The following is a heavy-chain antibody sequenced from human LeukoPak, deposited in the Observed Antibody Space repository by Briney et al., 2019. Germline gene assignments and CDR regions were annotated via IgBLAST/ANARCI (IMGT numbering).Heavy chain of an antibody. CDR2: INHSGST. J-gene: IGHJ6*02. Sequence: PGGSLRLSCAASGFTFSDYYMSWIRQPPGKGLEWIGEINHSGSTNYNPSLKSRVTISVDTSKNQFSLKLSSVTAADTAVYYCARAGGYSYGLYYYYGMDVWGQGTTVTVSS. CDR3: ARAGGYSYGLYYYYGMDV. CDR1: GFTFSDYY. V-gene: IGHV4-34*01. D-gene: IGHD5-18*01.